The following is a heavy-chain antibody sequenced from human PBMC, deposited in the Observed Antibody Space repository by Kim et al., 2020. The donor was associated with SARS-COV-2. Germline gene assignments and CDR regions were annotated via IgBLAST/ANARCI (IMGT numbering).Heavy chain of an antibody. CDR3: ARGGVVTPRWFDP. CDR1: GFTFSSYS. V-gene: IGHV3-21*01. CDR2: ISSSSSYI. J-gene: IGHJ5*02. D-gene: IGHD2-21*02. Sequence: GGSLRLSCAASGFTFSSYSMNWVRQAPGKGLEWVSSISSSSSYIYYADSVKGRFTISRDNAKNSLYLQMNSLRAEDTAVYYCARGGVVTPRWFDPWGQGTLVTVSS.